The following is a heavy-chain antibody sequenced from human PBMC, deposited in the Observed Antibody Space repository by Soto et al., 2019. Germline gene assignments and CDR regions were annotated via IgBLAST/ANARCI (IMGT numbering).Heavy chain of an antibody. CDR2: INHSGST. CDR1: GGYISSGDYY. Sequence: SETLSLTCTVSGGYISSGDYYWSWIRQPPGKGLEWIGEINHSGSTNYNPSLKSRVTISVDTSKNQFSLKLSSVTAADTAVYYCARARGLLLWFGELHGFDYWGQGTLVTVSS. D-gene: IGHD3-10*01. CDR3: ARARGLLLWFGELHGFDY. V-gene: IGHV4-39*07. J-gene: IGHJ4*02.